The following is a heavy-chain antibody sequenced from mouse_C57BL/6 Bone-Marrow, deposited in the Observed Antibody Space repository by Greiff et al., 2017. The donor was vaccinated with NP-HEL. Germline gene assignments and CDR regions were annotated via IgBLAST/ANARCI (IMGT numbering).Heavy chain of an antibody. D-gene: IGHD1-1*01. CDR1: GYTFTSYD. J-gene: IGHJ4*01. V-gene: IGHV1-85*01. CDR2: IYPRDGST. Sequence: QVQLQQSGPELVKPGASVKLSCKASGYTFTSYDINWVKQRPGQGLEWIGWIYPRDGSTKYNEKFKGKATLTVDTSSSTAYMELHSLTSEDSAVYFCARGRYYYGSTRGDYAMDYWGQGTSVTVSS. CDR3: ARGRYYYGSTRGDYAMDY.